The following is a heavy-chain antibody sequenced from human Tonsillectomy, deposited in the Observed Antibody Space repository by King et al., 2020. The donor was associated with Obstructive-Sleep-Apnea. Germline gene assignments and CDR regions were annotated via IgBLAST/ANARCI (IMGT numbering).Heavy chain of an antibody. Sequence: EVQLVESGGGLVQPGGSLRLSCAASGFTFSSYAMSWVRQAPGKGLEWVSAISGSGGSTYYADSVKGRFTISRGNSKNTLYLQMNSLRAEDTAVYYCAKGSPLIVVVIDAFDIWGQGTMVTVSS. CDR1: GFTFSSYA. CDR2: ISGSGGST. D-gene: IGHD3-22*01. J-gene: IGHJ3*02. V-gene: IGHV3-23*04. CDR3: AKGSPLIVVVIDAFDI.